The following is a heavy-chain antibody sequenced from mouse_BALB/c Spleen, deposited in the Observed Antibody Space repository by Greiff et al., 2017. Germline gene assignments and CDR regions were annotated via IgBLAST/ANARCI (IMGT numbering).Heavy chain of an antibody. V-gene: IGHV5-17*02. CDR1: GFTFSSFG. CDR2: ISSGSSTI. CDR3: ARNLAMDY. Sequence: EVQLQESGGGLVQPGGSRKLSCAASGFTFSSFGMHWVRQAPEKGLEWVAYISSGSSTIYYADTVKGRFTISRDNPKNTLFLQMTSLRSEDTAMYYCARNLAMDYWGQGTSVTVSS. J-gene: IGHJ4*01.